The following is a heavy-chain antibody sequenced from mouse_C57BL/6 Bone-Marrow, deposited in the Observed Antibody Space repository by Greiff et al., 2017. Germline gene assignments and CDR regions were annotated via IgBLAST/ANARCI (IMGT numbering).Heavy chain of an antibody. V-gene: IGHV1-64*01. D-gene: IGHD1-1*01. J-gene: IGHJ1*03. Sequence: QVQLQQPGAELVKPGASVKLSCKASGYTFTSYWMPWVKQRPGQGLEWIGMIHPNSGSTNYNENFKSKATLTVDKSSSTAYMQLSSLTSEDSAVYYCDITTVVDVWGTGTTVTVSS. CDR1: GYTFTSYW. CDR3: DITTVVDV. CDR2: IHPNSGST.